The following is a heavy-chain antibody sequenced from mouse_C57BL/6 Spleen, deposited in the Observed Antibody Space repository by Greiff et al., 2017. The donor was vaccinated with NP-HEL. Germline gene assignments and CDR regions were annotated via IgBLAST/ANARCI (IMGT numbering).Heavy chain of an antibody. CDR1: GSPFSDYG. Sequence: EVKLMESGGGLVKPGGSLKPSCAASGSPFSDYGMHWVRQAPEKGLEWVAYISSGSSTIYYADTVKGRFPISRENAKNTLFLQMTSLRSEETAMYYGARKESYFYAMDYWGQGTSVTVSS. CDR2: ISSGSSTI. V-gene: IGHV5-17*01. CDR3: ARKESYFYAMDY. J-gene: IGHJ4*01. D-gene: IGHD3-3*01.